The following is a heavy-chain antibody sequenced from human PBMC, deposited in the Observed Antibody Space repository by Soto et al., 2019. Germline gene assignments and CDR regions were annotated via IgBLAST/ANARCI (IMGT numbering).Heavy chain of an antibody. CDR2: IIPIFNSA. Sequence: QVQLVQSGAEVKRPGSSVKVSCKASGGTFNNYDLSWVRQAPGQGLEWMGGIIPIFNSANYAPKFQGRVTITADDSTSTAYMELRSLRPDDTAVYYCAREVTVASYSFDFCGQGTLVTVSS. D-gene: IGHD5-12*01. J-gene: IGHJ4*02. CDR3: AREVTVASYSFDF. CDR1: GGTFNNYD. V-gene: IGHV1-69*01.